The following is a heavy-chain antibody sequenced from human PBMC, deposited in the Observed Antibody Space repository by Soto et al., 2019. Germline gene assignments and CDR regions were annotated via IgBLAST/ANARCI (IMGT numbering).Heavy chain of an antibody. CDR3: AALYYYDSSGNQGDY. D-gene: IGHD3-22*01. J-gene: IGHJ4*02. CDR1: GYTFTGYA. V-gene: IGHV1-3*01. Sequence: ASVKVSCKASGYTFTGYAMHWVRQAPGQRLEWMGWINAGNGNTKYSQKFQGRVTITTDTSTSTAYMELRSLRSDDTAVYYCAALYYYDSSGNQGDYWGQGTLVTVSS. CDR2: INAGNGNT.